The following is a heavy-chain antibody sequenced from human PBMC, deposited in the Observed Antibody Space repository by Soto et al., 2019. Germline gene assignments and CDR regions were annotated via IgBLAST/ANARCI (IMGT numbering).Heavy chain of an antibody. J-gene: IGHJ6*02. CDR1: GYSFTSYW. Sequence: GESLKISCKGSGYSFTSYWIGWVRQMPGKGLEWMGRIDPSDSYTNYSPSFQGHVTISADKSISTAYLQWSSLKASDTAMYYCAAPKQLSMGYYYGMDVWGQGTTVTVSS. CDR2: IDPSDSYT. CDR3: AAPKQLSMGYYYGMDV. V-gene: IGHV5-10-1*01. D-gene: IGHD2-2*01.